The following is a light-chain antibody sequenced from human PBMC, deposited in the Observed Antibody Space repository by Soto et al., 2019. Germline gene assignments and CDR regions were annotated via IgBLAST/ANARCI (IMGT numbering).Light chain of an antibody. CDR3: SSYATNYNYV. V-gene: IGLV2-8*01. J-gene: IGLJ1*01. Sequence: QSALTQPPSASVSPGQSVTISCTGTSSDVGGYNYVSWYQQHPGKAPKLMIFEVSKRSSGVPDRFSGSKSGNTASLTVSGLQAEDEADYYCSSYATNYNYVFGTGTKVTVL. CDR2: EVS. CDR1: SSDVGGYNY.